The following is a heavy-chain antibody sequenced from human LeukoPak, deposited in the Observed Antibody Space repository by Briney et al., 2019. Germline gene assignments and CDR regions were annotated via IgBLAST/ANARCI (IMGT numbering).Heavy chain of an antibody. CDR3: ARDPYSGSYGADYYYYMDV. J-gene: IGHJ6*03. CDR1: GFTFSSYG. D-gene: IGHD1-26*01. Sequence: GGSLRLSCAASGFTFSSYGMHWVRQAPVKGLEWVAFIRYDGSNKYYADSVKGRFTISRDNAKSSLYLQMNSLRAEDTAVYYCARDPYSGSYGADYYYYMDVWGKGTTVTISS. V-gene: IGHV3-30*02. CDR2: IRYDGSNK.